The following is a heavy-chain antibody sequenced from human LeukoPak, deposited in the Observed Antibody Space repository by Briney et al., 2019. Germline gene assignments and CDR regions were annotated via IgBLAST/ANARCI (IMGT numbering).Heavy chain of an antibody. V-gene: IGHV3-33*08. D-gene: IGHD3-3*01. CDR1: GFPFSDFS. CDR2: IWYDGSNK. CDR3: ARDYQRFRSWFDP. Sequence: PGGSLRLSCATSGFPFSDFSMSWVRQAPGKGLEWVAVIWYDGSNKYYADSVKGRFTISRDNSKNTLYLQMNSLRAEDTAVYYCARDYQRFRSWFDPWGQGTLVTVS. J-gene: IGHJ5*02.